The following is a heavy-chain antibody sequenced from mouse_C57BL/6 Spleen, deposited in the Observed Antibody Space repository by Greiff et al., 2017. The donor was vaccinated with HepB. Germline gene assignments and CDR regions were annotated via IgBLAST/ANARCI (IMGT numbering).Heavy chain of an antibody. CDR2: IDPSDSYT. CDR3: ARDPLYDYEAY. Sequence: QVQLKQPGAELVMPGASVKLSCKASGYTFTSYWMHWVKQRPGQGLEWIGEIDPSDSYTNYNQKFKGKSTLTVDKSSSTAYMQLSSLTSEVSAVYYCARDPLYDYEAYWGQGTLVTVSA. CDR1: GYTFTSYW. V-gene: IGHV1-69*01. D-gene: IGHD2-4*01. J-gene: IGHJ3*01.